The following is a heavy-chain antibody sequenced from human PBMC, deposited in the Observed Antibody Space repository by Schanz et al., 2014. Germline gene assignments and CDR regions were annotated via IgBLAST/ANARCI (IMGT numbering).Heavy chain of an antibody. V-gene: IGHV1-3*04. Sequence: QVQLVQSGAEVKKPGASVTVSCQASGYTFAGHAVHWVRQSPGQGPEWVGWIHTGSGNTKYSQKFEGRVTITRDTSASIVYMELSSLRSEDTAVFFCASGEARVTSSGVVIVPMNVWGRGTTVIASS. CDR3: ASGEARVTSSGVVIVPMNV. CDR2: IHTGSGNT. CDR1: GYTFAGHA. J-gene: IGHJ6*03. D-gene: IGHD3-3*01.